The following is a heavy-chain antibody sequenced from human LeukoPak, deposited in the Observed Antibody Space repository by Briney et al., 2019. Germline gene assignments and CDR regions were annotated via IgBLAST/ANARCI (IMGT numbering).Heavy chain of an antibody. CDR3: AREVPGITMVRGAPPACGMDV. CDR1: GGSISSYY. Sequence: PSETLSLTCTVSGGSISSYYWSWIRQPPGKGLEWIGYIYYSGSTNYNPSLKSRVTISVDTSKNQFSLKLSSVTAADTAVYYCAREVPGITMVRGAPPACGMDVWGQGTTVTVSS. D-gene: IGHD3-10*01. J-gene: IGHJ6*02. V-gene: IGHV4-59*12. CDR2: IYYSGST.